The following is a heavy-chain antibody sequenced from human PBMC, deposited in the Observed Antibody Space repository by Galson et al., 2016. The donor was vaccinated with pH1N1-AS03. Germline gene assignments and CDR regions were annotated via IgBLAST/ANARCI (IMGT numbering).Heavy chain of an antibody. CDR1: GFTFSSYW. CDR3: ARKRPTYFDD. D-gene: IGHD2-21*01. CDR2: IKVDGSEK. V-gene: IGHV3-7*01. Sequence: SLRLSCAASGFTFSSYWMSWVRQAPGKGLEWVANIKVDGSEKYYVDSVKGRVIIARENTKNSLYLKVNSLRAEDTAVYYCARKRPTYFDDWGQGTLVTVSS. J-gene: IGHJ4*02.